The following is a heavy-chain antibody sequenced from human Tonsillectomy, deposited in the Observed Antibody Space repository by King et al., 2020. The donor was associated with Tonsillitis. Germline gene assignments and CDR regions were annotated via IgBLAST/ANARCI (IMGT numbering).Heavy chain of an antibody. CDR2: IYYSGST. J-gene: IGHJ6*02. D-gene: IGHD4-11*01. CDR3: ARLTTVTYYYYYGMDV. CDR1: GGSISSSSYY. Sequence: LQLQESGPGLVKPSETLSLTCTVSGGSISSSSYYWGWIRQPPGKGLEWIGSIYYSGSTYYNPSLKSRVTITVDTSKNQFSLKLSSVTAADTAVYYCARLTTVTYYYYYGMDVWGQGTTVTVSS. V-gene: IGHV4-39*01.